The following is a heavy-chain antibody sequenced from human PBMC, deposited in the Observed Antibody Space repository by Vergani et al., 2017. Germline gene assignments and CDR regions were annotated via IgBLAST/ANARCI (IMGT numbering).Heavy chain of an antibody. CDR3: ARVGTSSNRDYFDY. Sequence: QVQLVQSGAEVKKPGASVKVSCKASGYTFTDYFMHWVRQAPGQGLEWMGWINPNSGGTNYAQKFRGRVTMTRDTSISTAYMELSNLRSDDTAVYYCARVGTSSNRDYFDYWGQGTLVTVSP. D-gene: IGHD2-2*01. J-gene: IGHJ4*02. CDR2: INPNSGGT. V-gene: IGHV1-2*02. CDR1: GYTFTDYF.